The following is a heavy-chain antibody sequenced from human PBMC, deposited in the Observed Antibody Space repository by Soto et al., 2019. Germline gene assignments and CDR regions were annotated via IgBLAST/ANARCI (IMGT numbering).Heavy chain of an antibody. CDR1: YGSISSYY. CDR2: IYFSGST. J-gene: IGHJ6*02. Sequence: SGTLSLTCTVSYGSISSYYWSWIRQPAGSGLEWIGRIYFSGSTNYNPSLKSRITMSVDTSKNQFSLNLTSVTAADTAVYYCARGLVGVSRPLAIGMHVRG. D-gene: IGHD2-21*01. CDR3: ARGLVGVSRPLAIGMHV. V-gene: IGHV4-4*07.